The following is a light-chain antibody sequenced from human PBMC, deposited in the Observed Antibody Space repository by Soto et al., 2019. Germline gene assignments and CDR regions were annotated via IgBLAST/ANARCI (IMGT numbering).Light chain of an antibody. CDR3: QQYDSSPRT. J-gene: IGKJ1*01. V-gene: IGKV3-20*01. Sequence: EIVLTQSPGTPSLSPGERATLSCRASQSVSRSYLAWYQQRPGQGPRLLIHGASSRATGIPDRFSGSGAGTDFTLTISRLEPEDFAVYYCQQYDSSPRTFGQGTKVDIK. CDR2: GAS. CDR1: QSVSRSY.